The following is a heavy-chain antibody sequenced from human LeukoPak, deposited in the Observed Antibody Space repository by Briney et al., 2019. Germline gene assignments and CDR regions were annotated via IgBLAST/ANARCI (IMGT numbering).Heavy chain of an antibody. Sequence: PGGSLRLSCEASGFTFSTYEMNWVRQAPGKGLEWVSYISRSGSTIYYADSVKGRFTISRDNSKNTLYLQMNSLRAEDTAVYYCAKDRGLNSSSWYVFAGVGATTLDYWGQGTLVTVSS. J-gene: IGHJ4*02. CDR2: ISRSGSTI. CDR3: AKDRGLNSSSWYVFAGVGATTLDY. CDR1: GFTFSTYE. V-gene: IGHV3-48*03. D-gene: IGHD6-13*01.